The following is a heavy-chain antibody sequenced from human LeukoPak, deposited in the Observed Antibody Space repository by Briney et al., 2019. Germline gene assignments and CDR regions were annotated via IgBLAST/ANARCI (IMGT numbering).Heavy chain of an antibody. V-gene: IGHV3-23*01. CDR1: GYTFYNNA. D-gene: IGHD3-16*01. CDR3: AKYGSGQLWLLGWYFDF. Sequence: GGSLRLSCAASGYTFYNNAVTWVRQAPGKGPEWVSSISHDGASTHYADSVKGRFTISRDNSKNTVFLQMDSLRAEDTAVYFCAKYGSGQLWLLGWYFDFWGRGTLVSVSS. CDR2: ISHDGAST. J-gene: IGHJ2*01.